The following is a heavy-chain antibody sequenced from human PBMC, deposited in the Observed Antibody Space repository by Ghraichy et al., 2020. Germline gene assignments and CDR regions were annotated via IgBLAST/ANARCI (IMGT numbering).Heavy chain of an antibody. D-gene: IGHD2-8*01. CDR3: ARRDCTTTSCYCDY. CDR1: GFTFSSYG. V-gene: IGHV3-33*07. J-gene: IGHJ4*02. Sequence: GGSLTLSCAASGFTFSSYGMYWVRQPPGKGLEWVAVSWFDGTTAFYPDSVKGRFTVSRDNSKRTLYLHISRLRDDDMAVYYCARRDCTTTSCYCDYWGQGALVTVSS. CDR2: SWFDGTTA.